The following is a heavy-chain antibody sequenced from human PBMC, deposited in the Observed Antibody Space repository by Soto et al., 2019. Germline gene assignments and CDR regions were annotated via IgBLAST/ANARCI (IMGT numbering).Heavy chain of an antibody. CDR2: INAGNGNT. Sequence: QVQLVQSGAEVKKPGASVKVSCKASGYTFTSYAMHWVRQAPGQRLEWMGWINAGNGNTKYSQKFQGRVTITRDTSESTAYMELSSLRSEDTAVYYCARGEYYDFWSGYYSRDYYYYYMDVWGKGTTVTVSS. V-gene: IGHV1-3*01. J-gene: IGHJ6*03. CDR1: GYTFTSYA. CDR3: ARGEYYDFWSGYYSRDYYYYYMDV. D-gene: IGHD3-3*01.